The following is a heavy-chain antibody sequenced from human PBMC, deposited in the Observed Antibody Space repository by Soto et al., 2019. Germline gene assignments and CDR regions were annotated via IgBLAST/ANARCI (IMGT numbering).Heavy chain of an antibody. V-gene: IGHV4-34*01. J-gene: IGHJ6*02. CDR2: INHSGST. CDR1: GGSFSGYY. CDR3: ARGLGFLEWFYYYGMDV. D-gene: IGHD3-3*02. Sequence: AETLSLTCAFYGGSFSGYYWSCIRQPRGRGLELIGEINHSGSTNYNPSLKSRVTISVDTSKNQFSLKLSSVTAADTAVYYCARGLGFLEWFYYYGMDVWGQGTTVTVSS.